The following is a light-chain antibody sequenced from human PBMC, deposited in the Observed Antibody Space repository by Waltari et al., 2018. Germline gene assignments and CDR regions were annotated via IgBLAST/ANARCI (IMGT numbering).Light chain of an antibody. J-gene: IGKJ2*01. CDR3: LQYGNSPGT. V-gene: IGKV3-20*01. CDR2: GAS. CDR1: ENVKRNS. Sequence: ETVMMQSPGTLSLSPGERATLSCRASENVKRNSLAWYQQKPGQAPRLLIYGASRRAAGIPDRFSGSGSGTDFTLTISRVEAEDIAVYYCLQYGNSPGTFGQGSKLQIK.